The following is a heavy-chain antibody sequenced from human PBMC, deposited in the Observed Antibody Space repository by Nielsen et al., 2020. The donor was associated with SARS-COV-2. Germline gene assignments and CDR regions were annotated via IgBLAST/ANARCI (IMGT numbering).Heavy chain of an antibody. J-gene: IGHJ4*02. D-gene: IGHD1-26*01. V-gene: IGHV3-23*01. CDR1: GFTFVTYA. CDR2: ISGSGRGT. Sequence: GASLKISCAASGFTFVTYAMSWVRQAPGKGLEWVSSISGSGRGTYYDDSVKGRFTTSRDTSKNTVYLQMNSLRAEDTAVYYCAKIQQVGDTSRDYWGQGALVTVSS. CDR3: AKIQQVGDTSRDY.